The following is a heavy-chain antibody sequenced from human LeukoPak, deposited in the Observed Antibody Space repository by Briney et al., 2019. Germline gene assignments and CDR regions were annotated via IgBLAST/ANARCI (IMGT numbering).Heavy chain of an antibody. V-gene: IGHV3-21*01. CDR1: GFTFSSYS. D-gene: IGHD6-6*01. Sequence: GGSLRLSCAASGFTFSSYSMNWVSQAPGQGLEWVSSISSSSSYIYYADSVKGRFTISRDNAKNSLYLQMNSLRAEDTAVYYCARVAARPDTDYWGQGTLVTVSS. CDR2: ISSSSSYI. CDR3: ARVAARPDTDY. J-gene: IGHJ4*02.